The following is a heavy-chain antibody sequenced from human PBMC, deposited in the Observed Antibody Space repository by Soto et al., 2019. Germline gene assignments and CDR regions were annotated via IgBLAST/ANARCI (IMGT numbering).Heavy chain of an antibody. CDR2: VSGSGGST. CDR3: ARRGPGTDFDY. D-gene: IGHD6-13*01. V-gene: IGHV3-23*01. Sequence: EVQLLESGGGLVQPGGSLRLSCAASGFTFSSYAMRWVRQAPGKGLEWVSAVSGSGGSTYYADSVKGRFTISRDNSKNTLYLQMNSLRAADTAVYYCARRGPGTDFDYWGQGTLVTVSS. J-gene: IGHJ4*02. CDR1: GFTFSSYA.